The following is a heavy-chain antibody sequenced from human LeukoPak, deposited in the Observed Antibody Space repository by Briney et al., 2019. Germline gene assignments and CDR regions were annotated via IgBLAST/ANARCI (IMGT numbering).Heavy chain of an antibody. D-gene: IGHD1-26*01. Sequence: GASVKVSCKASGYTFTSYGISWVRQAPGQGLEWMGRIIPIFGTANYAQKFQGRATITTDESTSTAYMELSSLRSEDTAVYYCARGTKGGIVGATGAFDIWGQGTMVTVSS. CDR3: ARGTKGGIVGATGAFDI. V-gene: IGHV1-69*05. CDR2: IIPIFGTA. CDR1: GYTFTSYG. J-gene: IGHJ3*02.